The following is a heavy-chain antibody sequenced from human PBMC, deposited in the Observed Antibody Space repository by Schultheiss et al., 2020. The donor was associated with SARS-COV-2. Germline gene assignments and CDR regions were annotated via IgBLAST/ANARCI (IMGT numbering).Heavy chain of an antibody. CDR2: ISGSGGST. V-gene: IGHV3-23*01. Sequence: GSLRLSCAASGFTFSNYAMSWVRQAPGKGLEWVSAISGSGGSTYYADSVKGRFTISRDNAKNSLYLQMNTLRGDDTAIYYCAKEGGMVRGVPAEDYWGQGTLVTVSS. J-gene: IGHJ4*02. CDR3: AKEGGMVRGVPAEDY. CDR1: GFTFSNYA. D-gene: IGHD3-10*01.